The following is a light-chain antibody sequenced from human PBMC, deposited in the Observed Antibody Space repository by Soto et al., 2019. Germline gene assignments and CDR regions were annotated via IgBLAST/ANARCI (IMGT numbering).Light chain of an antibody. J-gene: IGKJ2*01. CDR1: QAISSS. CDR3: QHLNDYRYT. Sequence: DIQLTQSASSLSASVGDRVTITCRASQAISSSLAWYQHNPGKAPKLLIYAASTLQNGVPSSFSGSGSGTEFTLTISSLQPEDFATYYCQHLNDYRYTFGQGTKVEIK. V-gene: IGKV1-9*01. CDR2: AAS.